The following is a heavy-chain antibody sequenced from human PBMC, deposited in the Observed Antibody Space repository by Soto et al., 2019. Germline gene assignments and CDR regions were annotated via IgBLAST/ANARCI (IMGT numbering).Heavy chain of an antibody. CDR2: GYYSGST. CDR1: GASINSYSYY. D-gene: IGHD3-10*01. Sequence: QLHLQESGPGLVKPSETLSLTCTVSGASINSYSYYWGWFRQPPGKGLEWIGSGYYSGSTYYNPSHNGRVTISLDMSKKSYSLNLISVTAAHPAVYYCSRYGSGRASGHYYHMDVWCQGATVSVSS. V-gene: IGHV4-39*01. CDR3: SRYGSGRASGHYYHMDV. J-gene: IGHJ6*02.